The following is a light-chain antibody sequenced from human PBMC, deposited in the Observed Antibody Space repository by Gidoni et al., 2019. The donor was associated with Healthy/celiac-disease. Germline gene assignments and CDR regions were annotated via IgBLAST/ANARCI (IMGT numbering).Light chain of an antibody. V-gene: IGKV1-5*03. CDR2: KAS. Sequence: DIQMTQSPSTLSASVGDRVTITCRASQSISSWLSWYQQKPGKAPKLLIYKASSLESGVPSRFSGSGSGTEFTLTISSLQPDDFATYYCKQYNREGGTFGQGTKVEIK. J-gene: IGKJ1*01. CDR3: KQYNREGGT. CDR1: QSISSW.